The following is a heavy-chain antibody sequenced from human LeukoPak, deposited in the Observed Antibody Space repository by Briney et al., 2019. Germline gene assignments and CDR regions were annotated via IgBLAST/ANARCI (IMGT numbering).Heavy chain of an antibody. CDR3: ARSPPDTAMVLDY. J-gene: IGHJ4*02. CDR1: GFTFSNYG. D-gene: IGHD5-18*01. V-gene: IGHV3-33*01. CDR2: IWYDGSNK. Sequence: GGSLRLSCAASGFTFSNYGMHWVRQAPGKGLEWVAVIWYDGSNKYYADSVKGRFTISRDNSKDTLYLQMNILRAEDTAVYYCARSPPDTAMVLDYWGQGTLVTVSS.